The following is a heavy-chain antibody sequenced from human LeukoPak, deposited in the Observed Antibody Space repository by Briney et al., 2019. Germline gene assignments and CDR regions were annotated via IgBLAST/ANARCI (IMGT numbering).Heavy chain of an antibody. CDR2: IKQDGSEK. Sequence: GGSLRLSCAASGFTFSNYWMAWVRQAPGKGLEWVANIKQDGSEKYYVDSVKGRFTISRDNAKNSLYLQMNSLRAEDTAVYYCARDWLDYWGQGTLVTVSS. V-gene: IGHV3-7*05. J-gene: IGHJ4*02. CDR3: ARDWLDY. CDR1: GFTFSNYW.